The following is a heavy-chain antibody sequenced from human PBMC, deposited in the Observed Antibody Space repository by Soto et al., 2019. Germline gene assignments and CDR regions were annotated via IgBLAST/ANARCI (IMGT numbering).Heavy chain of an antibody. CDR1: GFTFGDYA. Sequence: GGSLRLSCTASGFTFGDYAMSWFRQAPGKGLEWVGFIRSKAYGGTTEYAASVKGRFTISRDDSKSIAYLQMNSLKTEDTAVYYCTRDSYSSSSDSYGMDVWGQGTTVTVSS. D-gene: IGHD6-6*01. J-gene: IGHJ6*02. CDR3: TRDSYSSSSDSYGMDV. CDR2: IRSKAYGGTT. V-gene: IGHV3-49*03.